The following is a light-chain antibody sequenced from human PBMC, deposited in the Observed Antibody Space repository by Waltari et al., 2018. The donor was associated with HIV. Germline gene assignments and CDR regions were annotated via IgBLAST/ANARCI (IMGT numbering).Light chain of an antibody. CDR3: SSYADTNNVL. CDR2: AVN. J-gene: IGLJ3*02. Sequence: QSALTQPPSASGSPGQSVPLSCPGTRTDVGGFDSVSWYQQPPAKAPKLLIYAVNRRPSGVPDRFSGSKSGNTASLTVSGLQTEDEADYYCSSYADTNNVLFGGGTKLTVL. CDR1: RTDVGGFDS. V-gene: IGLV2-8*01.